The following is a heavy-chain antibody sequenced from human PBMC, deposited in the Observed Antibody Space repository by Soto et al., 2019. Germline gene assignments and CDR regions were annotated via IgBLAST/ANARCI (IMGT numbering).Heavy chain of an antibody. Sequence: GASVKVSCKASGYTSTGYYMHWVRQAPGQGLEWMGWINPNSGGTNYAQKLQGRVTMTRDPSISTAYMELSRLRSDDTAVYYCARDIDMDIVVEVAATAPGYWGQGTLVTVSS. J-gene: IGHJ4*02. CDR1: GYTSTGYY. D-gene: IGHD2-15*01. CDR3: ARDIDMDIVVEVAATAPGY. V-gene: IGHV1-2*02. CDR2: INPNSGGT.